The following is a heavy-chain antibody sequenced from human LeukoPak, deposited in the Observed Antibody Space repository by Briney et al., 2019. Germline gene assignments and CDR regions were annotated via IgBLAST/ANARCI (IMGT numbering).Heavy chain of an antibody. CDR3: ARQAAGKGDFDY. CDR2: INHSGST. CDR1: GGSFSGYY. Sequence: PSETLSLTCAVYGGSFSGYYWSWIRQPPGKGLEWIGEINHSGSTNYNPSLKSRVTISVDTSKNQFSLKLSSVTAADTAVYYCARQAAGKGDFDYWGQGTLVTVSS. V-gene: IGHV4-34*01. D-gene: IGHD6-13*01. J-gene: IGHJ4*02.